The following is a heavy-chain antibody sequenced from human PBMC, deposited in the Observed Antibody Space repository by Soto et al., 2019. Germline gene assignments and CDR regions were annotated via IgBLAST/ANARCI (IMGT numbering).Heavy chain of an antibody. J-gene: IGHJ6*02. V-gene: IGHV4-34*01. Sequence: SETLSLTCAVYGGSFSGYYWSWIRQPPGKGLEWIGEINHSGSTNYNPSLKSRVTISVDTSKNQFSLKLSSVTAADTAVYYCARGGVLWFGELIHGMDVWGQGTTVTVSS. CDR1: GGSFSGYY. CDR2: INHSGST. D-gene: IGHD3-10*01. CDR3: ARGGVLWFGELIHGMDV.